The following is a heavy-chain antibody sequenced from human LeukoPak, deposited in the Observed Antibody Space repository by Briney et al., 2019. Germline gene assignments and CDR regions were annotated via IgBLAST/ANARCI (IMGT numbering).Heavy chain of an antibody. CDR3: ATYGTPGLPTPSFDY. J-gene: IGHJ4*02. CDR2: INTNTGNP. V-gene: IGHV7-4-1*02. Sequence: GASVKVSCKASGYTFTSYAMNWVRQAPGQGLEWMEWINTNTGNPTYAQGFTGRFVFSLDTSVSTAYLQISSLKAEDTAVYYCATYGTPGLPTPSFDYWGQGTLVTVSS. CDR1: GYTFTSYA. D-gene: IGHD1-1*01.